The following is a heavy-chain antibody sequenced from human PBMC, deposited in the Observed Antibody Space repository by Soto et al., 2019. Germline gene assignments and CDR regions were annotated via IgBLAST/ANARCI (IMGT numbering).Heavy chain of an antibody. J-gene: IGHJ5*02. Sequence: ASVKVSCKASGYTFANYAMHWMRQATGQRLEWMGWINAGNGNTKYSQKFQGRVTITRDTSASTAYMELSSLRSEDTAVYYCARGVDTAMGWFDPWGQGTLVTVSS. CDR3: ARGVDTAMGWFDP. V-gene: IGHV1-3*01. CDR2: INAGNGNT. D-gene: IGHD5-18*01. CDR1: GYTFANYA.